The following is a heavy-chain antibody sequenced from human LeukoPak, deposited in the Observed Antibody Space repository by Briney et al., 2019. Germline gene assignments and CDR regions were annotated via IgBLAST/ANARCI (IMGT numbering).Heavy chain of an antibody. CDR3: ARESTVAHRAFDI. D-gene: IGHD4-23*01. V-gene: IGHV3-74*01. Sequence: GGSLRLSCAASGFTFSSYWMHWVRQTPGKGLVWVSRISSDGSITTYADSVKGRFTISRDNAKNSLYLQMSSLKTEDTAVYYCARESTVAHRAFDIWGQGTMVTVSS. CDR1: GFTFSSYW. CDR2: ISSDGSIT. J-gene: IGHJ3*02.